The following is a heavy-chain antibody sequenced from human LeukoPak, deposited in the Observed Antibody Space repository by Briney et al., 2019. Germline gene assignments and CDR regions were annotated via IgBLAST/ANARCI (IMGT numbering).Heavy chain of an antibody. CDR3: ARGDSSWSLHYFDF. V-gene: IGHV3-30*19. J-gene: IGHJ4*02. Sequence: PGRSLRLSCVASGFTFSSYGMHWVRQAPGKGLEWVAVISYDGSNKYYADFVKGRFTISRDNSKNTLYLQMNSLRAEDTAVYYCARGDSSWSLHYFDFWGQGILVTVSS. CDR2: ISYDGSNK. D-gene: IGHD6-13*01. CDR1: GFTFSSYG.